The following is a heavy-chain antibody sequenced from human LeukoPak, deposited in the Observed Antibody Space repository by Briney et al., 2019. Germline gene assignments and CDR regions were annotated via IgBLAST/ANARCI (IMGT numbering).Heavy chain of an antibody. Sequence: ASVKVSCKASGGTFSSYAISWVRQAPGQGLEWMGGITPIFGTANYAQKFQGRVTITADESTSTAYMELSSLRSEDTAVYYCARNMVRGPFDYWGQGTLVTVSS. CDR1: GGTFSSYA. D-gene: IGHD3-10*01. CDR2: ITPIFGTA. J-gene: IGHJ4*02. V-gene: IGHV1-69*13. CDR3: ARNMVRGPFDY.